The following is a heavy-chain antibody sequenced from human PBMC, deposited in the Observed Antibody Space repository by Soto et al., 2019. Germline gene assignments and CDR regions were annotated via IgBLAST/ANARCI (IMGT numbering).Heavy chain of an antibody. Sequence: PGGSLRLSCAASGFTFSSYSMNWVRQAPGKGLEWVSSISGSSSYIYHADSVKGRFTISRDNAKNSLYLQMNSLRAEDTAVYYCARVWYYGSGSYYTLDYWGQGTLVTSPQ. D-gene: IGHD3-10*01. V-gene: IGHV3-21*01. CDR3: ARVWYYGSGSYYTLDY. CDR1: GFTFSSYS. J-gene: IGHJ4*02. CDR2: ISGSSSYI.